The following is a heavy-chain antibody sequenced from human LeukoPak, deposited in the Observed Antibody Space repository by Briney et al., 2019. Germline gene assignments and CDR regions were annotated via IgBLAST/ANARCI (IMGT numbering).Heavy chain of an antibody. V-gene: IGHV1-69*05. J-gene: IGHJ3*02. CDR2: IIPIFGTA. CDR1: GGTFISYA. D-gene: IGHD6-6*01. CDR3: ARGAAAARSLDAFDI. Sequence: GASVKVSCKASGGTFISYAISWVRQAPGQGLEWMGGIIPIFGTANYAQKFQGRVTITTDESTSTAYMELSSLRSEDTAVYYCARGAAAARSLDAFDIWGQGTMVTVSS.